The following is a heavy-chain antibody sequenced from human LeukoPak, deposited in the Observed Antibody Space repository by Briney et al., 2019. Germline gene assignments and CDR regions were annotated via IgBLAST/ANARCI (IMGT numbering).Heavy chain of an antibody. CDR2: INHSGST. D-gene: IGHD2-2*02. CDR1: GGSFSGYY. V-gene: IGHV4-34*01. Sequence: SETLSLTCAVYGGSFSGYYWSWIRQPPGKGLEWIGEINHSGSTNYNPSLKSRVTISVDTSKNQFSLKLSSVTAADTAVYYCARGRYCSSTSCYKGSFYYYGMDVWGQGTTVTVSS. J-gene: IGHJ6*02. CDR3: ARGRYCSSTSCYKGSFYYYGMDV.